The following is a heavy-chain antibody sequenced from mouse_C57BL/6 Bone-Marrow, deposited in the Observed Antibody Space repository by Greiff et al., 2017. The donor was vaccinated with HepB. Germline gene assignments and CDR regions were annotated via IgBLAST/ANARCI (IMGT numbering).Heavy chain of an antibody. J-gene: IGHJ1*03. CDR1: GYTFTSYG. CDR2: IDPRSGNT. V-gene: IGHV1-81*01. Sequence: QVQLQQSGAELARPGASVKLSCKASGYTFTSYGISWVKQRTGQGLEWIGEIDPRSGNTYYNEKFKGKATLTADKSSSTAYLELRCLTSEDSAVYFCTESYDGYPHWYFDVWGTGTTVTVSS. CDR3: TESYDGYPHWYFDV. D-gene: IGHD2-3*01.